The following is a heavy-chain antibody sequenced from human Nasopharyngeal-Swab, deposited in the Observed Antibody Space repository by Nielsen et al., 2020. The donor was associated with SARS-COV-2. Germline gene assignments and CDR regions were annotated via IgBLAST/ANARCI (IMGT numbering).Heavy chain of an antibody. CDR2: MNPNSGNT. J-gene: IGHJ3*02. D-gene: IGHD2-2*01. V-gene: IGHV1-8*01. CDR1: GYTFTSYD. CDR3: ARGSYCSSTSCYVFAFDI. Sequence: ASVKVSCKASGYTFTSYDINWVRQATGQGLEWMGWMNPNSGNTGYAQKFQGRVTMTTDTSTSTAYMELRSLRSDDTAVYYCARGSYCSSTSCYVFAFDIWGQGTMVTVSS.